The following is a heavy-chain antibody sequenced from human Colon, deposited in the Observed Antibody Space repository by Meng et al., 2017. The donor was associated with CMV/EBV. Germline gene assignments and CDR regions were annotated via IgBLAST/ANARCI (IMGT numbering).Heavy chain of an antibody. D-gene: IGHD3-3*01. V-gene: IGHV1-2*02. Sequence: ASVKVSCKASGYTFTGYYMHWVRQAPGQGLEWMGWINPNSGGTNYAQKFQGRVTMTRDTSISTAYMELSRLRSDDTAVYYCARDQTIFGVVIEYYYGMDVWGQGTPFPFSS. CDR2: INPNSGGT. CDR3: ARDQTIFGVVIEYYYGMDV. J-gene: IGHJ6*02. CDR1: GYTFTGYY.